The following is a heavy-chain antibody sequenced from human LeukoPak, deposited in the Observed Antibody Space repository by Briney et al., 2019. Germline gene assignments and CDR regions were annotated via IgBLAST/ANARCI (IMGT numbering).Heavy chain of an antibody. D-gene: IGHD6-6*01. J-gene: IGHJ4*02. CDR3: AKDRSGAARQALDY. CDR1: GFTFSSYS. Sequence: GGSLRLSCAASGFTFSSYSMNWVRQAPGKGLEWVSAISGSGGSTYYADSVKGRFTISRDNSKNTLYLQMNSLRAEDTAVYYCAKDRSGAARQALDYWGQGTLVTVSS. V-gene: IGHV3-23*01. CDR2: ISGSGGST.